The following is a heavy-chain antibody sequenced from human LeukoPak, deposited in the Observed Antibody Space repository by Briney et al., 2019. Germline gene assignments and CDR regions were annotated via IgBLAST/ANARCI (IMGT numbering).Heavy chain of an antibody. Sequence: GGSLRLSCAASGFTFSSYGMHWVGQAPGKGREWVGFIRYDGSNKYYADSVKGGFTISRDNSKNTLYLQMNSLRAEDTAVYYCANFLGCSSTSCYRAYDYWGQGTLVTVSS. V-gene: IGHV3-30*02. CDR1: GFTFSSYG. CDR2: IRYDGSNK. J-gene: IGHJ4*02. D-gene: IGHD2-2*01. CDR3: ANFLGCSSTSCYRAYDY.